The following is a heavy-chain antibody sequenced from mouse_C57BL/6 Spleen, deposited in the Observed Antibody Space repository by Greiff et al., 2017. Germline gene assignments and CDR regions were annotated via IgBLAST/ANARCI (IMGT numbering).Heavy chain of an antibody. V-gene: IGHV5-4*01. CDR2: ISDGGSYT. J-gene: IGHJ3*01. CDR3: ARDGYYVRFAY. CDR1: GFTFSSYA. Sequence: EVQRVESGGGLVKPGGSLKLSCAASGFTFSSYAMSWVRQTPEQRLEWVATISDGGSYTYYPDNVQGRFTISRDNAKNNLYLQMSHLKSEDTAMYYGARDGYYVRFAYWGQGTLVTVSA. D-gene: IGHD2-3*01.